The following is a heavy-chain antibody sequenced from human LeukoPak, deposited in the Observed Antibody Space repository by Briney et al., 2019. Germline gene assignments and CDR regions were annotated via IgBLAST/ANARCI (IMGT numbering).Heavy chain of an antibody. Sequence: SETLSLTCTVSGGSISSSSYYWGWIRQPPGKGLEWIGSIYYSGSTYYNPSLKSRVTISVDTSKNQFSLKLSSVTAADTAAYYCARVGFSVAIDYWGQGTLVTVSS. J-gene: IGHJ4*02. D-gene: IGHD6-19*01. V-gene: IGHV4-39*01. CDR3: ARVGFSVAIDY. CDR2: IYYSGST. CDR1: GGSISSSSYY.